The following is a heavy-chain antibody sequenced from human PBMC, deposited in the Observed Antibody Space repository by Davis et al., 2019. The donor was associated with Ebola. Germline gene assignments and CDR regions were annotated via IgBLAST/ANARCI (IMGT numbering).Heavy chain of an antibody. CDR1: GFTFSNAW. CDR3: TTYCSSTSCHRAFSDY. J-gene: IGHJ4*02. V-gene: IGHV3-15*01. D-gene: IGHD2-2*01. CDR2: IKSKSDGGTT. Sequence: GESLKISCAASGFTFSNAWMSWVRQAPGKGLEWVGRIKSKSDGGTTDYAAPVKGRFTISRDDSKNTLYLQMNSLKTEDTAVYYCTTYCSSTSCHRAFSDYWGQGTLVTVSS.